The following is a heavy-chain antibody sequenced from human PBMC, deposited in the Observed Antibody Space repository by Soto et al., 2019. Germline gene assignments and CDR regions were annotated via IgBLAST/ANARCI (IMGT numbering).Heavy chain of an antibody. CDR2: IIPIFGTA. CDR1: GGTFSSYA. Sequence: QVQLVQSGAEVKKPGSSVKVSCKASGGTFSSYAISWVRQAPGQGLEWMGGIIPIFGTANYAQKFQGRVTITADESTSTAYRELSSLRSEDTAVYYCASQTMDFWSGYSDYWGQGTLVTVSS. V-gene: IGHV1-69*01. D-gene: IGHD3-3*01. CDR3: ASQTMDFWSGYSDY. J-gene: IGHJ4*02.